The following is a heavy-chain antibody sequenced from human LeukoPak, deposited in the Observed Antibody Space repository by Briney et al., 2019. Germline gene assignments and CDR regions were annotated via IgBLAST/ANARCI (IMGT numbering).Heavy chain of an antibody. D-gene: IGHD3-3*01. CDR2: ISISSSYI. V-gene: IGHV3-21*01. J-gene: IGHJ4*02. Sequence: KAGGSLRLSCAASGFSFSYYSMTWVRQAPGKGLEWVSSISISSSYIYYADSVKGRFTISRDNAKNSLYLQMNSLRAEDTAVYYCARVTPYDFWNGETLGIVDYWGQGTLVTVSS. CDR3: ARVTPYDFWNGETLGIVDY. CDR1: GFSFSYYS.